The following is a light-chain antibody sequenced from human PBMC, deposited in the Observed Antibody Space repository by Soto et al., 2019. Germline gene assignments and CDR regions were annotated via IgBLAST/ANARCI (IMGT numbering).Light chain of an antibody. CDR2: AAS. V-gene: IGKV1-27*01. Sequence: DIQMTQSPSSLSASVGDRVTITCRATQGISTFLAWYQQKPGKVPKLLVYAASTLQSGVPSRFSGSGSGTDFTLTISSLQPEDVAVYSCQKYDSALGMFGQGTKVEI. J-gene: IGKJ1*01. CDR3: QKYDSALGM. CDR1: QGISTF.